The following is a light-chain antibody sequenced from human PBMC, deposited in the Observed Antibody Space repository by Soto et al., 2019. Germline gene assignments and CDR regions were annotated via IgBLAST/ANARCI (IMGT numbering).Light chain of an antibody. CDR2: DNT. CDR1: SSNIGNNY. V-gene: IGLV1-51*01. J-gene: IGLJ3*02. Sequence: QSVLTQPPSVSAAPGQTVTISCSGSSSNIGNNYVAWYQKLPGTAPKLLIYDNTKRPSGIPDRFSGSRSGTSATLGITGLQTGDEADYYCGTWDGGLTVTWLFGGGTKVTVL. CDR3: GTWDGGLTVTWL.